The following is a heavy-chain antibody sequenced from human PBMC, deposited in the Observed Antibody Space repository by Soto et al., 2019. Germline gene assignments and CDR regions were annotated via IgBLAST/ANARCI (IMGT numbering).Heavy chain of an antibody. D-gene: IGHD2-21*02. J-gene: IGHJ6*02. CDR3: ARDYPWVTADYYGMDV. Sequence: GASVKVSCKASGYTFTSYGISWVRQAPGQGLEWMGGIIPIFGTANYAQKFQGRVTITADESTSTAYMELSSLRSEDTAVYYCARDYPWVTADYYGMDVWGQGTTVTVSS. CDR1: GYTFTSYG. V-gene: IGHV1-69*13. CDR2: IIPIFGTA.